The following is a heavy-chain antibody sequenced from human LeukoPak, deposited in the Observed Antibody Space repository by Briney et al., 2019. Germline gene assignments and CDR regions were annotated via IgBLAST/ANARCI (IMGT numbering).Heavy chain of an antibody. CDR2: IIPILGIA. J-gene: IGHJ4*02. CDR3: ARDKGHAGYGNFDY. CDR1: GGTFSSYA. D-gene: IGHD5-12*01. Sequence: SVKVSCKASGGTFSSYAISWVRQAPGQGLEWMGRIIPILGIANYAQKFQGRVTITADKSTSTAYMELSSLRSEDTAVYYCARDKGHAGYGNFDYWGQGTLVTVSS. V-gene: IGHV1-69*04.